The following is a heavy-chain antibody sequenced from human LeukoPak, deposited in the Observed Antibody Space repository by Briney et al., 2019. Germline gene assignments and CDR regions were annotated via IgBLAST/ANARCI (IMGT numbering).Heavy chain of an antibody. D-gene: IGHD5-18*01. CDR3: ARERGHVDTVY. J-gene: IGHJ4*02. CDR2: IYTSGST. Sequence: SERLSLTCTVSGGSISSGSYYWSWIRQPAGKGLEWIGRIYTSGSTNYNPSHKSRVTMSVDTSKNQFSLKLSSVTAADTAVYYCARERGHVDTVYWGQGTLVTVSS. V-gene: IGHV4-61*02. CDR1: GGSISSGSYY.